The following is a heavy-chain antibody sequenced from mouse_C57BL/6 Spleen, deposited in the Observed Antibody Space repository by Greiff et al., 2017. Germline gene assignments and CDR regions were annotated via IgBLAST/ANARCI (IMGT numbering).Heavy chain of an antibody. V-gene: IGHV1-64*01. J-gene: IGHJ4*01. CDR1: GYTFTSYW. D-gene: IGHD2-1*01. CDR2: IHPTSGST. Sequence: VQLQQPGAELVKPGASVKLSCTASGYTFTSYWMHWVKQRPGQGLEWIGMIHPTSGSTNYNEKFKRQATLTAAKSSSTAYMQLSSLTSEDSAVYYCAIYYGHYEDAMDYWGQGTTVTVSS. CDR3: AIYYGHYEDAMDY.